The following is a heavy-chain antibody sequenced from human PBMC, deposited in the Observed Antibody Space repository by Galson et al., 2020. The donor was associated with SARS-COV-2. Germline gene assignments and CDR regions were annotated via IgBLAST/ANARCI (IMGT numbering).Heavy chain of an antibody. V-gene: IGHV3-7*03. CDR1: KFTLPTYW. CDR3: VGWGASSTY. Sequence: GGSLRLSCAISKFTLPTYWLSWVRQAPGKGLEWVAHMREEGSVKYYVDSAKGRLTISRDTSENSLYLQMKSLRAEDTAVYYCVGWGASSTYWDQGTLVTVSS. J-gene: IGHJ4*02. D-gene: IGHD3-16*01. CDR2: MREEGSVK.